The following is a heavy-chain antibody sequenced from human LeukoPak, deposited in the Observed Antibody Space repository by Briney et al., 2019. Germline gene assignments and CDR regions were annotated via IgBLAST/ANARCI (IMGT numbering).Heavy chain of an antibody. J-gene: IGHJ5*02. CDR3: ARDRIAVRPNWFDP. CDR2: ISAYNGKT. V-gene: IGHV1-18*01. D-gene: IGHD6-6*01. Sequence: GASVKVSCKASGYTFTTYGISWVRQAPGQGLEWMGWISAYNGKTNYAQKLQGRVTMTTDTSTSTAFMELRSQRSDDTAVYYCARDRIAVRPNWFDPWGQGTLVTVSS. CDR1: GYTFTTYG.